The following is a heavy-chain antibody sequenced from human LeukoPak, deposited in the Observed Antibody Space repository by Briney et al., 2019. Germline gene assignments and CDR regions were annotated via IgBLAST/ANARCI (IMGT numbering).Heavy chain of an antibody. CDR1: GGSISNYY. Sequence: SETLSLTCTVSGGSISNYYWTWIRQPPGKGLEWIGYIYYSGSTNYNPSLKSRVTISVDTSKNQFSLKLSSVTAADTAAYYCARNPHDYGDSRFDYWGQGTLVTVSS. J-gene: IGHJ4*02. CDR2: IYYSGST. D-gene: IGHD4-17*01. CDR3: ARNPHDYGDSRFDY. V-gene: IGHV4-59*01.